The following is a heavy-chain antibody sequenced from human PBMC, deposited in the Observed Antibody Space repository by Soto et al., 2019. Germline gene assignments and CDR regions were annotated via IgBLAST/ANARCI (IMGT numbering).Heavy chain of an antibody. CDR1: GGAIGSRY. Sequence: SETLSLTCTISGGAIGSRYWTWIRQPAGKGLEWIGRIYSSGSTQYNPSLQSRVTMSLDTSKNQFSLRLESVTAADTAVYYCARGQRFSDWFDPWGQGTLVTVSS. CDR2: IYSSGST. V-gene: IGHV4-4*07. D-gene: IGHD3-3*01. J-gene: IGHJ5*02. CDR3: ARGQRFSDWFDP.